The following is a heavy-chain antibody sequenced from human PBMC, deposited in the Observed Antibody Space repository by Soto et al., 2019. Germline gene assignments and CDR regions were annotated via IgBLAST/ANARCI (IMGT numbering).Heavy chain of an antibody. D-gene: IGHD6-19*01. J-gene: IGHJ2*01. V-gene: IGHV3-23*01. CDR2: ISGSGGST. CDR1: GFTFSSYA. Sequence: EVQLLESGGGLVQPGGSLRLSCAASGFTFSSYAMSWVRQAPGKGLEWVSAISGSGGSTYYADSVKGRFTISRDNSKNTLYLQMNSLRAEDTAVYYCAKDALQAGYSSGWYSLWYFDLWGRGTLVTVSS. CDR3: AKDALQAGYSSGWYSLWYFDL.